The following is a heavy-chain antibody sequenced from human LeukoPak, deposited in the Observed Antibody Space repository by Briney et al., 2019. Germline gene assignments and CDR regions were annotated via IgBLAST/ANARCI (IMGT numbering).Heavy chain of an antibody. CDR1: GYTFTSYA. Sequence: ASVKVSCKASGYTFTSYAMHWVRQAPGQRLEWMGWINAGNGNTKYSQKFQGRVTITRDTSAGTAYMELSSLRSEDTAVYYCARDDSSGWYYWFDPWGQGTLVTVSS. J-gene: IGHJ5*02. D-gene: IGHD6-19*01. CDR3: ARDDSSGWYYWFDP. CDR2: INAGNGNT. V-gene: IGHV1-3*01.